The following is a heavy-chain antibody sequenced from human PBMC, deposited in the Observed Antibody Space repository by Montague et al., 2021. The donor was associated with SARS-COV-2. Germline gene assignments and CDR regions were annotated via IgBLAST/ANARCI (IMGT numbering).Heavy chain of an antibody. CDR2: IYHSGST. CDR3: ARVRITMIIVVTYFDY. V-gene: IGHV4-31*03. CDR1: GGSISSGGYY. J-gene: IGHJ4*02. D-gene: IGHD3-22*01. Sequence: TLSLTCTVSGGSISSGGYYWSWIRQHPGKGLEWIGYIYHSGSTYYNPSLKSRVTISVDTSKNQFSLKLSSVTAADTAVYYCARVRITMIIVVTYFDYWGQGTLVTVSS.